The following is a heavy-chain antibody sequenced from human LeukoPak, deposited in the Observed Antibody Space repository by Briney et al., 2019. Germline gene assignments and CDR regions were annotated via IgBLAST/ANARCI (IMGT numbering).Heavy chain of an antibody. CDR3: AKDPRGGQWLEGLDY. CDR2: ISYDGSNK. J-gene: IGHJ4*02. V-gene: IGHV3-30*18. D-gene: IGHD6-19*01. Sequence: GGSLRLSCAASGFTFSSYGMHWVRQAPGKGLEWVAVISYDGSNKYYADSVKGRFTISRDNSKNTLYLQMNSLRAEDTAVYYCAKDPRGGQWLEGLDYWGQGTLVTVPS. CDR1: GFTFSSYG.